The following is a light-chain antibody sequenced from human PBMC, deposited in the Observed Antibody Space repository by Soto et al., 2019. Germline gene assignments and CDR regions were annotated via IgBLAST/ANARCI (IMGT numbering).Light chain of an antibody. CDR1: ISDVGGYNY. CDR3: SSYAGSSNV. Sequence: QSALTQPPSASGSPGQSVAISCTGTISDVGGYNYVSWYQQHPGKAPKLMIYEVNKRPSGVPDRFSGSKSGNTASLTVSGLHAEDEADYYCSSYAGSSNVFGTGTKVIVL. V-gene: IGLV2-8*01. CDR2: EVN. J-gene: IGLJ1*01.